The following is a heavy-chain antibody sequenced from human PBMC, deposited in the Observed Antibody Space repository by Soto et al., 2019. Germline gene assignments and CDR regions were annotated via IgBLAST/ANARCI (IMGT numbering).Heavy chain of an antibody. D-gene: IGHD3-9*01. V-gene: IGHV4-4*02. CDR1: SGSISSSNW. CDR3: ARGRLSFLRYFDWLLYFDY. Sequence: SETLSLTCAVSSGSISSSNWWSWVRQPPGKGLEWIGEINHSGSTNYNPSLKSRVTISVDTSKNQFSLKLSSVTAADTAVYYCARGRLSFLRYFDWLLYFDYWGQGTLVTVSS. J-gene: IGHJ4*02. CDR2: INHSGST.